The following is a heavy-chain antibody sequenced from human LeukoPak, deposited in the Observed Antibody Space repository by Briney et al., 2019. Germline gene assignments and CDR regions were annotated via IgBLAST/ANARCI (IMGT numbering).Heavy chain of an antibody. CDR2: ISYSGST. CDR3: ARLRIRRGQLWSLPYFDY. V-gene: IGHV4-39*07. J-gene: IGHJ4*02. D-gene: IGHD5-18*01. CDR1: GGSIISTIYY. Sequence: SETLSLTCTVSGGSIISTIYYWGWIRQSPGKGLDWMGSISYSGSTLCKPSLKSRVTIAVDTSKNQFSLRLSSVTAADTAFYYCARLRIRRGQLWSLPYFDYWGQGTLVTVSS.